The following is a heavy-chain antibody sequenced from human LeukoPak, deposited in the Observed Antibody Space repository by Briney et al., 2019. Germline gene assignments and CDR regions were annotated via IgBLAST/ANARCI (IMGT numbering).Heavy chain of an antibody. V-gene: IGHV4-61*01. CDR3: ARRRISTTWADAFDI. CDR2: IYYSGST. D-gene: IGHD6-13*01. J-gene: IGHJ3*02. CDR1: GGSISSGSYY. Sequence: SETLSLTCTVSGGSISSGSYYWNWIRQPPGKGLEWIGYIYYSGSTSYNPSLKSRVTISVDTSKNQFSLRLSSVTAADTAVYYCARRRISTTWADAFDIWGQGTMVTVSS.